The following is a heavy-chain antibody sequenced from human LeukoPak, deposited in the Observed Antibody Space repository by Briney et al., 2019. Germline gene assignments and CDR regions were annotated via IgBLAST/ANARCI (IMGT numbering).Heavy chain of an antibody. D-gene: IGHD3-22*01. V-gene: IGHV3-20*04. Sequence: GGSLRLSCAASGLTFDDYGMSWVRQAPGKGLEWVSGINWNGGSTGYADSVKGRFTISRDNAKNSLYLQMNSLRAEDTALYYRARDPDSSGYYYDYFDYWGQGTLVTVSS. CDR2: INWNGGST. CDR1: GLTFDDYG. CDR3: ARDPDSSGYYYDYFDY. J-gene: IGHJ4*02.